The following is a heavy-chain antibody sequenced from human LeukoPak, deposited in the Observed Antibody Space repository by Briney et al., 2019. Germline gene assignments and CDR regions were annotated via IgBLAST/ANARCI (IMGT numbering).Heavy chain of an antibody. D-gene: IGHD2-15*01. CDR1: GFTFSSYE. J-gene: IGHJ5*02. CDR3: AIVGVVVAATGNLWFDP. Sequence: GGSLRLSCAASGFTFSSYERNWVRQAPGKGLEWVSYISSSGTTIYYADSVKGRFTISRDNAKNSLYLQMNSLRAEDTAVYYCAIVGVVVAATGNLWFDPWGQGTLVSVSS. CDR2: ISSSGTTI. V-gene: IGHV3-48*03.